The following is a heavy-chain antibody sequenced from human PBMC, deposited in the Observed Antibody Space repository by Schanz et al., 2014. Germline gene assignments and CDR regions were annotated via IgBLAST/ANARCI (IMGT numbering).Heavy chain of an antibody. V-gene: IGHV1-69*04. CDR1: GGSFSSYG. Sequence: QVQLVQSGAEVKKPGSSVKVSCKASGGSFSSYGISWVRQAPGQGLEWMGRIIPILGTTNYAQKFQGRVSITADKFPTTVYMELSSLRSEDTAVYYCARTIVGAAFGDYWGQGTLVTVSS. CDR3: ARTIVGAAFGDY. D-gene: IGHD1-26*01. CDR2: IIPILGTT. J-gene: IGHJ4*02.